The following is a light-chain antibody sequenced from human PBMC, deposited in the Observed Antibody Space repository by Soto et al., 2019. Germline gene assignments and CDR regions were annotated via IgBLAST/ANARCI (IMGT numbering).Light chain of an antibody. CDR2: DVG. V-gene: IGLV2-11*01. Sequence: QSALTQPRSVSGSPGQSVTISCTGTSGDVGGYNYVSWYQQHPGKAPKLMISDVGKRPSGVPDRFSGSKSGNTASLTISGLQAEDEADYSCCSYAGSFLKVFGTGTKLTVL. CDR1: SGDVGGYNY. J-gene: IGLJ1*01. CDR3: CSYAGSFLKV.